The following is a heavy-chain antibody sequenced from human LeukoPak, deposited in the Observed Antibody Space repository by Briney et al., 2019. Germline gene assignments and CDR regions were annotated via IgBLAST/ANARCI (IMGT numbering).Heavy chain of an antibody. V-gene: IGHV3-30*02. CDR2: IRYDGSNK. CDR1: GFTFSSYG. D-gene: IGHD1-1*01. Sequence: GGSLRLSCAASGFTFSSYGMHWVRQAPGKGLEWVAFIRYDGSNKYYADSVKGRFTISRDNSKNTLYLQMNSLRAEDTAVYYCAKAPRGTSVGYFDYWGQGTLVTVSS. J-gene: IGHJ4*02. CDR3: AKAPRGTSVGYFDY.